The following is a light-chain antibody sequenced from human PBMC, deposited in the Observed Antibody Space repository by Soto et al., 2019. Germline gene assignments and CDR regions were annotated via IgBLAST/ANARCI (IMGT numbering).Light chain of an antibody. CDR2: DAS. Sequence: EIVMTQSPATLSVSPGKRATLSCRASQSVNSDVAWYQQRPGQAPRLLIYDASTRATGTPARFSGSGSGTDFTLTISSLQSEDSAVYYCQQYNSWPSITFGQQYHNWPSITFGQGTRLEIK. J-gene: IGKJ5*01. CDR1: QSVNSD. V-gene: IGKV3-15*01. CDR3: QQYNSWPSITFGQQYHNWPSIT.